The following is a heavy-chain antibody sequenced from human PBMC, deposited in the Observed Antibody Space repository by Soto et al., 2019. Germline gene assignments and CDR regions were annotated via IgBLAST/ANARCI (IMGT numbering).Heavy chain of an antibody. J-gene: IGHJ4*02. Sequence: QVQLVQSGAEVKKPGSSVKVSCKASGGTFSSYTISWVRQAPGQGLEWMGRIIPILGIANYAQKFQGRVTITADKSTSTAYMELSSLRSEDTAAYYCARETGTTWGFDYWGQGTLVTVSS. CDR2: IIPILGIA. V-gene: IGHV1-69*08. CDR3: ARETGTTWGFDY. D-gene: IGHD1-1*01. CDR1: GGTFSSYT.